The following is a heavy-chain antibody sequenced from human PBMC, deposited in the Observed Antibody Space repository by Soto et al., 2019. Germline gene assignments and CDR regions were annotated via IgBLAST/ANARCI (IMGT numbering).Heavy chain of an antibody. V-gene: IGHV4-39*07. Sequence: SETLSLTCTVSGGSISSSSYYWGWIRQPPGKGLEWIGSIYYSGSTYYNPSLKSRVTISVDTSKNQFSLKLSSVTAADTAVYYCARVFQSSSIAARGWFDPWGQGTLVTVSS. CDR2: IYYSGST. CDR3: ARVFQSSSIAARGWFDP. CDR1: GGSISSSSYY. J-gene: IGHJ5*02. D-gene: IGHD6-6*01.